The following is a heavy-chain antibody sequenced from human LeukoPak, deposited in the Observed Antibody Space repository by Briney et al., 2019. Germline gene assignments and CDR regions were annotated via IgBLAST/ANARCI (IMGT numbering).Heavy chain of an antibody. V-gene: IGHV1-2*04. CDR3: ARGRRDGYNSFDC. J-gene: IGHJ4*02. CDR1: GYTFTSYG. CDR2: INPNSGGT. Sequence: ASVKVSCKASGYTFTSYGISWVRQAPGQGLEWMGWINPNSGGTNYAQKFRGWVTMTRDTSISTAYMELSRLTSDDTAVYYCARGRRDGYNSFDCWGQGTLVAVSS. D-gene: IGHD5-24*01.